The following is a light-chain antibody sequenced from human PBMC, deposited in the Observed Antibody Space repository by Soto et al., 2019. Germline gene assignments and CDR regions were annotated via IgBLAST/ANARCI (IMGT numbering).Light chain of an antibody. CDR2: DAS. CDR3: QQRRDWPLT. CDR1: QSVSSY. Sequence: EIVLTQSPATLSLPPGERATLSCRARQSVSSYLAWYQHKPGQAPRLLIHDASNRATGISARFSGGGSGTDFTLTISSLEPEDFAVYYCQQRRDWPLTFGGGTKLEIK. J-gene: IGKJ4*01. V-gene: IGKV3-11*01.